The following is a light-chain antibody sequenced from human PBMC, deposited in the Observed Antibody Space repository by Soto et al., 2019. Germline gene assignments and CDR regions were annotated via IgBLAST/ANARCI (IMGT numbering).Light chain of an antibody. Sequence: ETMLTQSPATLSASPGERVTLSCSATQSVTYNLAWYQQKPGQAPRLLIYGASTRATGIPARFSGRGSGTEFTLTFTSLQSEDFAVYYCQQYNDWLWTFGQGTKVEIK. J-gene: IGKJ1*01. V-gene: IGKV3-15*01. CDR2: GAS. CDR1: QSVTYN. CDR3: QQYNDWLWT.